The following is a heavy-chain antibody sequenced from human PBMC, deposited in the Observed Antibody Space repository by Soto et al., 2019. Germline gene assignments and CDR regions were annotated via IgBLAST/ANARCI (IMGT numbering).Heavy chain of an antibody. D-gene: IGHD2-15*01. V-gene: IGHV3-30-3*01. CDR3: ARSYAHCSGGSCYSDYFDY. CDR1: GFTFSSYA. J-gene: IGHJ4*02. CDR2: ISYDGSNK. Sequence: QVQLVESGGGVVQPGRSLRLSCAASGFTFSSYAMHWVRQAPGKGLEWVAVISYDGSNKYYADSVKGRFTISRDNSKNMLYXQMNSLRAEDTAVYYCARSYAHCSGGSCYSDYFDYWGQGTLVTVSS.